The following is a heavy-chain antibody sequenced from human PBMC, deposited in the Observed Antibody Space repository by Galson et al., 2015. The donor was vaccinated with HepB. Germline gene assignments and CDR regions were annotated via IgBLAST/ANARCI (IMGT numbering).Heavy chain of an antibody. J-gene: IGHJ6*02. D-gene: IGHD2-2*01. Sequence: SLRLSCAASGSILSSYSMNWARQAPGKGLEWVSSTSSSTNYIYYADSVKGRFTVSIDNAKNSLFLQVNSLRAEDTAVYYCATNTPAAVMRASGMDVWGQGTAVTVSS. CDR1: GSILSSYS. V-gene: IGHV3-21*01. CDR2: TSSSTNYI. CDR3: ATNTPAAVMRASGMDV.